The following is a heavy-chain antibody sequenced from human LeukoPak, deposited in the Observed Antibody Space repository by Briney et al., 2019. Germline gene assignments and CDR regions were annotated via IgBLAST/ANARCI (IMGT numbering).Heavy chain of an antibody. D-gene: IGHD6-13*01. CDR3: ARSYSSTWYGDFQH. CDR1: GGSISSSNSY. J-gene: IGHJ1*01. Sequence: SETLSLTCTVSGGSISSSNSYWGWIRQPPGKGLEWIGSIYYSGATYYNPSLKSRVTISVDTSNIQFSLKLSSVTAADTAVYYCARSYSSTWYGDFQHWGQGTLVTVSS. V-gene: IGHV4-39*07. CDR2: IYYSGAT.